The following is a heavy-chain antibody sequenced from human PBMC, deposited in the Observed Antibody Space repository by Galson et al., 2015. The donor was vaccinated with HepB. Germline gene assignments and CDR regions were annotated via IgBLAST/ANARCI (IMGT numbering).Heavy chain of an antibody. CDR3: AKGRGRGSRYESGEVDY. J-gene: IGHJ4*02. V-gene: IGHV3-23*01. Sequence: LRLSCAASGFTFSSYAMSWVRQAPGKGLEWVSAISGSGGSTYYADSVKGRFTISRDNSKNTLYLQMNSLRAEDTAVYYCAKGRGRGSRYESGEVDYWGQGTLVTVSS. CDR2: ISGSGGST. CDR1: GFTFSSYA. D-gene: IGHD1-26*01.